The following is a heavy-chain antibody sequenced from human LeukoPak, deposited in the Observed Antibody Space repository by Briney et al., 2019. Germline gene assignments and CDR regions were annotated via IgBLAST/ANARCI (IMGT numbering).Heavy chain of an antibody. V-gene: IGHV1-46*01. CDR1: GYTFTSYY. Sequence: ASVKVSCKASGYTFTSYYMHWVRQAPGQGLEWMGIINPSGGSTSYAQKFQGRVTITADKSTSTAYMELSSLRSEDTAVYYCARARDSGYLFDYWGQGTLVTVSS. CDR2: INPSGGST. J-gene: IGHJ4*02. CDR3: ARARDSGYLFDY. D-gene: IGHD5-12*01.